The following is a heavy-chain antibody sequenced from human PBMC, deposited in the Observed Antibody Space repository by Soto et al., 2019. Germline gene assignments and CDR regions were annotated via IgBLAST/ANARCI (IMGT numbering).Heavy chain of an antibody. CDR3: ARARKSMITFGGVIVSTFDY. CDR1: GGCISSYY. CDR2: IYYSGST. D-gene: IGHD3-16*02. V-gene: IGHV4-59*08. J-gene: IGHJ4*02. Sequence: SETLSLTCTVSGGCISSYYWSWIRQPPGKGLEWIGYIYYSGSTNYNPSLKSRVTISVDTSKNQFSLKLSSVTAADTAVYYCARARKSMITFGGVIVSTFDYWGQGTLVTVSS.